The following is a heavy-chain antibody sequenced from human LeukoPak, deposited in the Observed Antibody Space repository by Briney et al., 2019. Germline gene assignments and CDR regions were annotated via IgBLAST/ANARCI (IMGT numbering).Heavy chain of an antibody. CDR3: ARGRSDRCSGGSCYSEVLGLTTFDI. J-gene: IGHJ3*02. V-gene: IGHV1-18*01. D-gene: IGHD2-15*01. CDR2: ISAYNGNT. Sequence: ASVKVSCKASGYTFTSYGISWVRQAPGQGLEWMGWISAYNGNTNYAQKLQGRVTMTTDTSTSTAYMELRSLRSDDTAVYYCARGRSDRCSGGSCYSEVLGLTTFDIWGQGTMVTVSS. CDR1: GYTFTSYG.